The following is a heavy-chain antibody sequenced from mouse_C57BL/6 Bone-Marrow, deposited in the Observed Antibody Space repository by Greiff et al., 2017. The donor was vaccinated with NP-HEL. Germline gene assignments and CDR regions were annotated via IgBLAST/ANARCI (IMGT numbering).Heavy chain of an antibody. CDR3: ARDPPRDYAMDY. V-gene: IGHV5-4*01. CDR2: ISDGGSYT. J-gene: IGHJ4*01. Sequence: EVKLMESGGGLVKPGGSLKLSCAASGFTFSSYAMSWVRQTPEKRLEWVATISDGGSYTYYPDNVKGRFTISRDNAKNNLYLQMSHLKSEDTAMYYCARDPPRDYAMDYWGQGTSVTVSS. CDR1: GFTFSSYA.